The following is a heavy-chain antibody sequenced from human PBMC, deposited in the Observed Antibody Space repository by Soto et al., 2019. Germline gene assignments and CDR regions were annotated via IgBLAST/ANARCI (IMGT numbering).Heavy chain of an antibody. CDR3: ARDLGYDSSSACDF. Sequence: EVQLVDSGGGLVQPGGSLRLSCAASGFSFSNYWMSWVRQAPGKGLEWVANIEHDGSGTYYLDSVKGRFTISRDNAKSSLFLQMNNLRVEDTAVYYCARDLGYDSSSACDFWGQGTLVTVSS. J-gene: IGHJ4*02. V-gene: IGHV3-7*01. CDR2: IEHDGSGT. CDR1: GFSFSNYW. D-gene: IGHD6-6*01.